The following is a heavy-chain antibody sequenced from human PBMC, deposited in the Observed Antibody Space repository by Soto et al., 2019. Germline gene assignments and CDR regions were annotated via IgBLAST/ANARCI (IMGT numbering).Heavy chain of an antibody. CDR3: AHRRVYSTNYDWFDP. Sequence: ESGRTLGNPTQTLTLTCTFSGFSLSSDGVGVGCIRQPPGKALGWLALIYWDDYKRYSPSLKNRLNITRDTSKNQVVLTLTNMDPVDTATYYCAHRRVYSTNYDWFDPWSQGTLVPVSS. D-gene: IGHD4-4*01. CDR2: IYWDDYK. CDR1: GFSLSSDGVG. J-gene: IGHJ5*02. V-gene: IGHV2-5*02.